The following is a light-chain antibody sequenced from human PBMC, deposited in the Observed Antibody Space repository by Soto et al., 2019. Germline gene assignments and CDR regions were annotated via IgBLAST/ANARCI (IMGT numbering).Light chain of an antibody. J-gene: IGKJ4*01. V-gene: IGKV3D-15*01. Sequence: IVMTQSPATLSVSPGEGVTLSCRASENVGTNLAWYQQKPGQAPRLLIYGSSTRATGIPATFSGSGSGTEFTLTISSLQSEESAIYYCQQYNNSGLYFGGGTKVEIK. CDR3: QQYNNSGLY. CDR2: GSS. CDR1: ENVGTN.